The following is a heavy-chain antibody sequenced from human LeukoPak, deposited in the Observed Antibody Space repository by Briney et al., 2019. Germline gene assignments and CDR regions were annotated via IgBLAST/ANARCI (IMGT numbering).Heavy chain of an antibody. D-gene: IGHD5-24*01. CDR3: LLDTINSGLFHY. J-gene: IGHJ4*02. CDR2: LYSDGRT. CDR1: GFTVSSNT. V-gene: IGHV3-53*01. Sequence: GGSLRLSCAASGFTVSSNTMSWVRQAPGKGLELVSVLYSDGRTYYADSVKGRFTISRDNSKNTLFLQMNSLRAEDTAVYYCLLDTINSGLFHYWGQGTLVTVSS.